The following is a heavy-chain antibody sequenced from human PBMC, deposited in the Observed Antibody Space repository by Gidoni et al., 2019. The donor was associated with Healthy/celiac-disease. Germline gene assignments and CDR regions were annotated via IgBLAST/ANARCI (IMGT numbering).Heavy chain of an antibody. J-gene: IGHJ5*02. V-gene: IGHV3-30*18. Sequence: QVQLVEYGGGVAQPGRYLRLSGAASEFTFSSYGMPWARQAPGKGLEWVAVIAYYGSNKYYADSVTCRFPNSRVNSQKTLYLQMSSLRAEDTAVYYCAKYRSGYYYYRSGSLGQVTLVTASS. D-gene: IGHD3-22*01. CDR1: EFTFSSYG. CDR2: IAYYGSNK. CDR3: AKYRSGYYYYRSGS.